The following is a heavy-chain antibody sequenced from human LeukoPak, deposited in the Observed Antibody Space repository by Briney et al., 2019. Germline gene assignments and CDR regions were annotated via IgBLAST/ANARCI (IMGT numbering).Heavy chain of an antibody. CDR2: IYYSGST. Sequence: SETLSLTCTVSGGSISSYYWSWIRQPPGKGLEWIGYIYYSGSTNYNPSLKSRVTISVDTSKNQFSLKLSSVTAADTAVYYCARGGSSWGSYRDFDYWGQGTLVTVSS. CDR3: ARGGSSWGSYRDFDY. D-gene: IGHD3-16*02. CDR1: GGSISSYY. V-gene: IGHV4-59*01. J-gene: IGHJ4*02.